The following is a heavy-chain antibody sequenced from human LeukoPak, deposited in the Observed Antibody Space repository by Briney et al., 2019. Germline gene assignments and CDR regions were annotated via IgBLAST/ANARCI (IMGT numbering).Heavy chain of an antibody. D-gene: IGHD1-26*01. J-gene: IGHJ4*02. Sequence: GGSQRLSCAASGFTFISYSIHWVRQAPCKGLEWVSAISGSGGSTYYADSVKGRFTIPRDNSKNTLYMQMNSMKTEDTAVYYCTTDGVGIEGATFDYWGQGILVTVSS. CDR2: ISGSGGST. V-gene: IGHV3-23*01. CDR3: TTDGVGIEGATFDY. CDR1: GFTFISYS.